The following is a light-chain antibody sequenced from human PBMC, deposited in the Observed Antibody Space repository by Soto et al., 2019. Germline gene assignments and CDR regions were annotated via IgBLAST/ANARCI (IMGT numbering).Light chain of an antibody. CDR3: SSYAGSYTWV. J-gene: IGLJ1*01. Sequence: QSALTQPRSVSGSPGQSVTISCTGTSSDVGGYNYVSWYQQHPGKAPKFMIYDFSNRPSGFPDRFSCYKSGNTASLIISGLPADDAADYYCSSYAGSYTWVFGSGTTLTVL. CDR1: SSDVGGYNY. V-gene: IGLV2-11*01. CDR2: DFS.